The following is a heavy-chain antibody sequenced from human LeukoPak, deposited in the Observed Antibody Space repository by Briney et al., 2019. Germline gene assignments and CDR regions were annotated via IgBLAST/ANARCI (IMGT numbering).Heavy chain of an antibody. V-gene: IGHV4-4*02. J-gene: IGHJ5*02. CDR3: ARARYYYGSGSYYNGNWFDP. CDR1: GGSISSSNW. Sequence: SETLSLTCAVSGGSISSSNWWSWVRQPPGKGLEWIGEIYHSGSTNYNPPLKSRVTISVDKSKNQFSLRLSSVTAADTAVYYCARARYYYGSGSYYNGNWFDPWGQGTLVTVSS. CDR2: IYHSGST. D-gene: IGHD3-10*01.